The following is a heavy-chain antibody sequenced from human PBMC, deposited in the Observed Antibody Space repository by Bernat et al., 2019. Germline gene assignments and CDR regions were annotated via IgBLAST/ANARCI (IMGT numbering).Heavy chain of an antibody. CDR1: GFTFSNAW. CDR3: TTAPGAYYDFWSGYTTYTDY. Sequence: EVQLVESGGGLVKPGGSLRLSCAASGFTFSNAWMSWVRQAPGKGLEWVGRIKSKTDGGTTDYAAPVKGRFTISRDDSKNTLYLQMNSLKTEDTAVDYCTTAPGAYYDFWSGYTTYTDYWGQGTLVTVSS. J-gene: IGHJ4*02. CDR2: IKSKTDGGTT. V-gene: IGHV3-15*01. D-gene: IGHD3-3*01.